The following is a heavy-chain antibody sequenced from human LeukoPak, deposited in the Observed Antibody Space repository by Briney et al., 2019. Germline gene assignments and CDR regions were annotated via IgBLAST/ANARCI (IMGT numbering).Heavy chain of an antibody. CDR1: GFTVSSNY. Sequence: GGSLRLSCAASGFTVSSNYMSWVRQAPGKGLEWVSVIYSGGSTYYADSVKGRFTISRDNSKNTLYLQMNSLRAEDTAVYYCARSGCISCYPGYYYYGMDVWGQGTTVTVSS. CDR3: ARSGCISCYPGYYYYGMDV. J-gene: IGHJ6*02. D-gene: IGHD2-2*01. V-gene: IGHV3-53*01. CDR2: IYSGGST.